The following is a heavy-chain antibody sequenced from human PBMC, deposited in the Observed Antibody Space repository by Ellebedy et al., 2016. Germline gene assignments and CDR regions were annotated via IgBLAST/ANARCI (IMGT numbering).Heavy chain of an antibody. CDR1: GFTFADYV. CDR2: IRSNTYGGTT. V-gene: IGHV3-49*03. J-gene: IGHJ4*02. D-gene: IGHD1-26*01. Sequence: GESLKISCTTSGFTFADYVLSWFRQAPGKGLEWVSFIRSNTYGGTTEYAASVKGRFTISRDDSQSIAYLQMSSLKIEDTAVYYCAGGRGKYPAFYFGYWGQGTLVTVSS. CDR3: AGGRGKYPAFYFGY.